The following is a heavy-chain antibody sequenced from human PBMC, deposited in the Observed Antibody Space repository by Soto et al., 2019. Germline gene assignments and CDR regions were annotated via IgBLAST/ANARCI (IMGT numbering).Heavy chain of an antibody. CDR2: INPNSGGT. V-gene: IGHV1-2*02. J-gene: IGHJ6*02. D-gene: IGHD5-12*01. CDR1: GYTFTGYY. Sequence: ASVKVSCKASGYTFTGYYMHWVRQAPGQGLEWMGWINPNSGGTNYAQKFQGRVTMTRDTSIGTAYMELSRLRSDDTAVYYCARRQIVATKVWYYYYYGMDVWGQGTTVTVSS. CDR3: ARRQIVATKVWYYYYYGMDV.